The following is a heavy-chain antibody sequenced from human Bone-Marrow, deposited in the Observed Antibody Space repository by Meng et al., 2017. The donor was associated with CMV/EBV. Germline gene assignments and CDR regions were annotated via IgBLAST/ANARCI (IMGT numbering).Heavy chain of an antibody. CDR1: GYTFTGYY. CDR2: INPNSGGT. J-gene: IGHJ4*02. V-gene: IGHV1-2*02. D-gene: IGHD3-22*01. CDR3: AKRGSYYYHSSGYYIASPFDH. Sequence: ASVKVSCKASGYTFTGYYMHWVRQAPGQGLEWMGWINPNSGGTNYAQKFQGRVTMTRDTSISTAYMELSRLRSDDTAIYYCAKRGSYYYHSSGYYIASPFDHWGQGTLVTVSS.